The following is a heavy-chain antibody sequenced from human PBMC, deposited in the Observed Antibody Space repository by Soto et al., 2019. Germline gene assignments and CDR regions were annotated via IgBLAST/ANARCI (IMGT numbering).Heavy chain of an antibody. CDR2: VDPRDGST. V-gene: IGHV1-46*01. CDR1: GYIFTTYS. D-gene: IGHD6-6*01. Sequence: QVQLVQSGAERKRPGDSVILSCKASGYIFTTYSIHWVRQTAGQGLEWMSKVDPRDGSTGYAQKFRGTGPMECDSTTRTATMEVRSLPSDATATSYCPRVEDSSWEFDY. CDR3: PRVEDSSWEFDY. J-gene: IGHJ4*01.